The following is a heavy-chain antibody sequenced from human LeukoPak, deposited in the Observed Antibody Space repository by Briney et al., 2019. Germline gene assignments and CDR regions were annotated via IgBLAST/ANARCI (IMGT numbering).Heavy chain of an antibody. J-gene: IGHJ1*01. V-gene: IGHV1-2*02. Sequence: ASVKVSCKASGYTFTDYYMHWVRLAPGQGLEWLGWINPNSGGTNYAQKFQGRVTMTRDTSISTAYMELSRLKSDDTAVYYCARGYYDGSDFEYFQHWGQGTLATVSS. CDR3: ARGYYDGSDFEYFQH. D-gene: IGHD3-22*01. CDR1: GYTFTDYY. CDR2: INPNSGGT.